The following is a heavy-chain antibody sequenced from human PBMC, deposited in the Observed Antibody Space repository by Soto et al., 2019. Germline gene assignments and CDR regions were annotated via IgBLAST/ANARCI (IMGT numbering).Heavy chain of an antibody. CDR3: AREGDYYDSSGYYYYYGMDV. V-gene: IGHV1-18*01. CDR2: ISAYNGNT. J-gene: IGHJ6*02. D-gene: IGHD3-22*01. Sequence: QVQLVQSGAEVKKPGASVKVSCKASGYTFTSYGISWVQQAPGQGLEWMGWISAYNGNTNYAQKLQGRVTMTTDTSTSTAYMELRSLRSDDTAVYYCAREGDYYDSSGYYYYYGMDVWGQGTTVTVSS. CDR1: GYTFTSYG.